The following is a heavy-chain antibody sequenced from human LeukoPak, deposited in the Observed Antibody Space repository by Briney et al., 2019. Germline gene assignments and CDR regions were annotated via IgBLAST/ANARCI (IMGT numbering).Heavy chain of an antibody. J-gene: IGHJ4*02. CDR1: GFTFSSYA. V-gene: IGHV3-30*18. CDR2: ISYDGSNK. D-gene: IGHD3-22*01. CDR3: AKDLRHYYDSIGYFDY. Sequence: GGSLRLSCAASGFTFSSYAMSWVRQAPGKGLEWVAVISYDGSNKYYADSVKGRFTISRDNSKNTLYLQMNSLRAEDTAVYYCAKDLRHYYDSIGYFDYWGQGTLVTVSS.